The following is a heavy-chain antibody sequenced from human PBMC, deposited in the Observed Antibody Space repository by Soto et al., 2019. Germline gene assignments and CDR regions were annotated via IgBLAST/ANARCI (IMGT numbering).Heavy chain of an antibody. CDR1: GFTFSTYA. CDR2: ISSDGTNK. D-gene: IGHD5-12*01. V-gene: IGHV3-30-3*01. J-gene: IGHJ3*02. CDR3: ARDNRWLQLDNFDI. Sequence: PGGSLRLSCAASGFTFSTYALHWVRQAPGKGLEWVAVISSDGTNKYYTDSVKGRFTISRDNSKNTLYLQMNSLRAEDTAVYYCARDNRWLQLDNFDIWGQGTMVTVSS.